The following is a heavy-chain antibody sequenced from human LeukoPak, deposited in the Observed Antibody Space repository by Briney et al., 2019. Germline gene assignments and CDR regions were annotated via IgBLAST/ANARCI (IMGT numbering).Heavy chain of an antibody. V-gene: IGHV4-34*01. J-gene: IGHJ4*02. D-gene: IGHD3-22*01. Sequence: SETLSLTCAVYGGSFSGFYWSWIRQPPGKGLEWIGEINHSGSTNYNPSLKSRVTISVDTSKNQVSLKLGSVTAADTAVYYCARSTYYNFDYWGQGTLVTVSS. CDR2: INHSGST. CDR1: GGSFSGFY. CDR3: ARSTYYNFDY.